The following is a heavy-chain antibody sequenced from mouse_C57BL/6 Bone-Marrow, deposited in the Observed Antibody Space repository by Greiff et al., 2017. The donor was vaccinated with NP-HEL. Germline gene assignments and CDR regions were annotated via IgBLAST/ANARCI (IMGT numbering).Heavy chain of an antibody. CDR3: ARGHITTAYYYAMDY. J-gene: IGHJ4*01. V-gene: IGHV1-81*01. Sequence: QVQLQQSGAELARPGASVKLSCKASGYTFTSYGISWVKQGTGQGLEWIGEIYPRSGNTYYNEKFKGKATLTADKSSSTAYMELRSLTSEDSAVYFCARGHITTAYYYAMDYWGQGTSVTVSS. D-gene: IGHD1-1*01. CDR2: IYPRSGNT. CDR1: GYTFTSYG.